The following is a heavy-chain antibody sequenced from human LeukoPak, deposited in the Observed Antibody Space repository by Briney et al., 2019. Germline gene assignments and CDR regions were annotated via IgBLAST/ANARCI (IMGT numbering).Heavy chain of an antibody. CDR2: IYHSGST. D-gene: IGHD3-9*01. CDR1: GGSISSSNW. V-gene: IGHV4-4*02. Sequence: SGTLSLTCAVSGGSISSSNWWSWVRQPPGKGLEWIGEIYHSGSTNYSPSLKSRVTISVDKSKNQFSLKLSSVTAADTAVYYCARGLRYFDWLLYGFDYYYGMDVWGKGTTVTVSS. J-gene: IGHJ6*04. CDR3: ARGLRYFDWLLYGFDYYYGMDV.